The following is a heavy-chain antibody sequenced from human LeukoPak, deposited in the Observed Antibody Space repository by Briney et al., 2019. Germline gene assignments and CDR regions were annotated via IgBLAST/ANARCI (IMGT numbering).Heavy chain of an antibody. CDR2: IYPADSST. Sequence: HGESLKISCKASGYSLTTYWIGWVRQAPGKGLEWMGIIYPADSSTEYSPSFQGQVTISVDKSVNTAYLQWSRLKASDTATYYCARQSFGRTGDDDAFDIWGQGAMVTISS. V-gene: IGHV5-51*01. D-gene: IGHD7-27*01. CDR1: GYSLTTYW. J-gene: IGHJ3*02. CDR3: ARQSFGRTGDDDAFDI.